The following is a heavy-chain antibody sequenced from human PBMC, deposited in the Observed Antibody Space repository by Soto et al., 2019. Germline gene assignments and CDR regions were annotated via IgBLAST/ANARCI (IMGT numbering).Heavy chain of an antibody. CDR2: IDPSDSYT. CDR3: ARLLQDNSRSPGAVAGPHFDY. J-gene: IGHJ4*02. CDR1: GYSFTSYW. V-gene: IGHV5-10-1*01. Sequence: PGESLKISCKGSGYSFTSYWISWVRQMPGKGLEWMGRIDPSDSYTNYSPSFQGHVTISADKSISTAYLQWSSLKASDTAMYYCARLLQDNSRSPGAVAGPHFDYWGQGTLVTVSS. D-gene: IGHD6-19*01.